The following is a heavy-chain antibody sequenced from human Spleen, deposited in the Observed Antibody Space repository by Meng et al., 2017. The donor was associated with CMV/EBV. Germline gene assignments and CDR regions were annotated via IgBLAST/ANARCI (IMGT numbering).Heavy chain of an antibody. Sequence: TLTLTCTFSGSSLSTSGVGVGWIRQPPGKALEWLALIYWNDDKRYNPSLKSRLTITKDTSKSQVVLTMTNMDPVDTATYYCGTFDYWGQGALVTVSS. J-gene: IGHJ4*02. V-gene: IGHV2-5*01. CDR3: GTFDY. CDR1: GSSLSTSGVG. CDR2: IYWNDDK.